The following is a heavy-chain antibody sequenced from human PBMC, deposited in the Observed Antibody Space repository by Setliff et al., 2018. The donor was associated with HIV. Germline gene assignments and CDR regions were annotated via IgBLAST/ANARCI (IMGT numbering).Heavy chain of an antibody. V-gene: IGHV4-39*07. D-gene: IGHD3-22*01. CDR2: ISYSEGT. J-gene: IGHJ4*02. CDR3: ASLPPLYDSSGYYFDY. Sequence: KPSETLSLTCSVSGVSVSTTSYYWAWIRQPPGKGLEWIGSISYSEGTFDNASLKSRVTMSVDTSKNQFSLKLRSVTAADTAVYYCASLPPLYDSSGYYFDYWGQGTLVTVSS. CDR1: GVSVSTTSYY.